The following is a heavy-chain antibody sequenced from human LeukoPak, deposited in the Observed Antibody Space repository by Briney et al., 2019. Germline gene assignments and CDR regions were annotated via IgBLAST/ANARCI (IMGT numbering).Heavy chain of an antibody. D-gene: IGHD3-3*01. CDR3: VHIDFRSAGRKYFDY. CDR1: GFSLTTSGVG. CDR2: IRWDDDN. J-gene: IGHJ4*02. V-gene: IGHV2-5*02. Sequence: EFGPTLVKPTQTLTLTCTFSGFSLTTSGVGVGWIRQPPGKALEWLALIRWDDDNLYSPSLKSRLTITKDTSKNQVVLTMINIDPVDTATYYCVHIDFRSAGRKYFDYWGQGTLVTVSS.